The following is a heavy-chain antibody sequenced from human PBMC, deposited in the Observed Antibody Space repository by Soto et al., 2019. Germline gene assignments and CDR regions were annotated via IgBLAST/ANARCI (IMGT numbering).Heavy chain of an antibody. J-gene: IGHJ6*02. CDR2: IYYSGST. V-gene: IGHV4-31*03. CDR1: GGSISSGGYY. Sequence: SETLSLTCTVSGGSISSGGYYWGWIRQHPGKGLEWIGYIYYSGSTYYNPSLKSRVTISVDTSKNQFSLKLSSVTAADTAVYYCARGGYCSSTSCYTGGLDVWGQGTTVTVSS. D-gene: IGHD2-2*02. CDR3: ARGGYCSSTSCYTGGLDV.